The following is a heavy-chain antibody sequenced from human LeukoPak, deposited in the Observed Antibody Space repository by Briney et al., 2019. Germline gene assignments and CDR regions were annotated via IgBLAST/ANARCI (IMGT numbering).Heavy chain of an antibody. CDR2: INPSGGST. CDR1: GYTFTSYY. D-gene: IGHD6-6*01. Sequence: ASVKVSCKASGYTFTSYYMHWVRQAPGQGLEWMGIINPSGGSTSYAQKFQGRVTMTRDTSTSTVYMELSSLRSEDTAVYYCARVSGEQLVIDYWGQGTLVTISS. J-gene: IGHJ4*02. V-gene: IGHV1-46*01. CDR3: ARVSGEQLVIDY.